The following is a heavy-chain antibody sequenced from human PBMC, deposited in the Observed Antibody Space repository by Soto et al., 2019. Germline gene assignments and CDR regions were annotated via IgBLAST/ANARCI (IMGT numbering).Heavy chain of an antibody. J-gene: IGHJ4*02. CDR3: ARHSGPKGHYDSSGYPTPFDY. CDR1: GYSFTIYW. Sequence: GESLKISCNGSGYSFTIYWIGWVRQMPGKGLEWMGIIYPGDSDTRYSPSFQGQVTISADKSISTAYLQWSSLKASDTAMYYCARHSGPKGHYDSSGYPTPFDYWGQGTLVTVSS. D-gene: IGHD3-22*01. V-gene: IGHV5-51*01. CDR2: IYPGDSDT.